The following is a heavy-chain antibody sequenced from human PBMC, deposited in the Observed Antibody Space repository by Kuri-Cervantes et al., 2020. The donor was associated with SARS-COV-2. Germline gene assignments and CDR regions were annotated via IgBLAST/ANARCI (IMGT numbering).Heavy chain of an antibody. D-gene: IGHD1-1*01. CDR2: ISVSGGNT. CDR3: ALDPRVRSRPLSY. CDR1: GFTFSSYA. V-gene: IGHV3-23*01. J-gene: IGHJ4*02. Sequence: GESLKISCAASGFTFSSYAMSWVRQAPGKGLEWVSAISVSGGNTYYADSVKGRFTISRDNSKNTLYLQMNSLRDEDTAVYYWALDPRVRSRPLSYWGQGTLVTVSS.